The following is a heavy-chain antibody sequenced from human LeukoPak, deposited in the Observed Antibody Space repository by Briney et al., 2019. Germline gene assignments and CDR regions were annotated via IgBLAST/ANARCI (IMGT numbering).Heavy chain of an antibody. CDR1: GFTFSSYA. CDR2: ISYDGSNK. J-gene: IGHJ6*03. Sequence: GGSLRLSCAASGFTFSSYAMHWVCQAPGKGLEWVAVISYDGSNKYYADSVKGRFTISRDNSKNTLYLQMNSLRAEDTAVYYCARVRCSSTSCHITYYYYYMDVWGKGTTVTASS. D-gene: IGHD2-2*01. CDR3: ARVRCSSTSCHITYYYYYMDV. V-gene: IGHV3-30-3*01.